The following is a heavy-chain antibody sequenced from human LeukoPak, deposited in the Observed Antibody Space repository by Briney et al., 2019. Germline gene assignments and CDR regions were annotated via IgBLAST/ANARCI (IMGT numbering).Heavy chain of an antibody. CDR1: GGSISSGGYY. J-gene: IGHJ4*02. CDR3: ARGFRMYDFWSGELNDY. D-gene: IGHD3-3*01. V-gene: IGHV4-39*07. CDR2: INHSGST. Sequence: SETLSLTCTVSGGSISSGGYYWSWIRQPPGTGPEWIGEINHSGSTNYNPSLKSRVTISVDTSKNQFSLKLSSVTAADTAVYYCARGFRMYDFWSGELNDYWGQGTLVTVSS.